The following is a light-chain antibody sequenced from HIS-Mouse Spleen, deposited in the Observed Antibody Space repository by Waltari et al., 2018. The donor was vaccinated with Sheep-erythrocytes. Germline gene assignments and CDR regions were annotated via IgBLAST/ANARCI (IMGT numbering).Light chain of an antibody. Sequence: DIQLTQSPSFLSASVGDRLTIPCRASQGISSYLALYQQKPGKAPKLLIYAASTLQSGVPSRFSGSGSGTEFTLTISSLQPEDFATYYCQQLNSYPHTFGQGTKLEIK. CDR3: QQLNSYPHT. CDR2: AAS. V-gene: IGKV1-9*01. CDR1: QGISSY. J-gene: IGKJ2*01.